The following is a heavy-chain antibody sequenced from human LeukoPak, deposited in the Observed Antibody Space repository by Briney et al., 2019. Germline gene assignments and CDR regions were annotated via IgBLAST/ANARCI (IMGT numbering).Heavy chain of an antibody. CDR1: GFTFSSYS. Sequence: GGSLRLSCAASGFTFSSYSMNWVRQAPGKGLEWVSYTSSSSSTIYYADSVKGRFTISRDNAKNSLYLQMNSLRAEDTAVYYCARDRTVPGVPYNWFDPWGQGTLVTVSS. CDR2: TSSSSSTI. CDR3: ARDRTVPGVPYNWFDP. V-gene: IGHV3-48*01. J-gene: IGHJ5*02. D-gene: IGHD2-2*01.